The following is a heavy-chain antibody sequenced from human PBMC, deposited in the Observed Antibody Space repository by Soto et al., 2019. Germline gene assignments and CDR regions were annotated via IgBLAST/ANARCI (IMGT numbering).Heavy chain of an antibody. CDR1: GGSISSSSYY. CDR3: ARQHDFWSGTKDSWFDP. CDR2: IYYSGST. D-gene: IGHD3-3*01. Sequence: QLQLQESGPGLVKPSETLSLTCTVSGGSISSSSYYWGWIRQPPGKGLEWIGSIYYSGSTYYNPPLKSRVTISVDPSKNQFSLKLSSVTAADTAVYYCARQHDFWSGTKDSWFDPWGQGTLVTVSS. J-gene: IGHJ5*02. V-gene: IGHV4-39*01.